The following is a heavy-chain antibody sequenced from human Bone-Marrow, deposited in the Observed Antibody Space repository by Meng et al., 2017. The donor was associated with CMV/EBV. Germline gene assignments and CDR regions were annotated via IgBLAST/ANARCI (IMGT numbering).Heavy chain of an antibody. Sequence: SLKISCAASGFTFDDYAMHWVRQAPGKGLEWVSGISWNSGSIGYADSVKGRFTISRDNAKKSLYLQMNSLRAEDMALYYCAKDIGHDFSLSYGMDVWGQGTTVTGAS. J-gene: IGHJ6*01. CDR1: GFTFDDYA. D-gene: IGHD3-3*01. CDR3: AKDIGHDFSLSYGMDV. CDR2: ISWNSGSI. V-gene: IGHV3-9*03.